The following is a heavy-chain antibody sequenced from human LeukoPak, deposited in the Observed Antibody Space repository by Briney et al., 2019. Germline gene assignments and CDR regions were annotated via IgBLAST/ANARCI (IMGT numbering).Heavy chain of an antibody. CDR3: ARPSTTGTTGGAFDI. V-gene: IGHV1-46*01. D-gene: IGHD1-1*01. Sequence: ASVKVSCKASGYTFTSYYMYWVRQAPGQGLEWMGIINPSGGSTSYAQKFQGRVTMTRDTSTSTVYMELSSLRSEDTAVYYCARPSTTGTTGGAFDIWGQGTMVTVSS. J-gene: IGHJ3*02. CDR2: INPSGGST. CDR1: GYTFTSYY.